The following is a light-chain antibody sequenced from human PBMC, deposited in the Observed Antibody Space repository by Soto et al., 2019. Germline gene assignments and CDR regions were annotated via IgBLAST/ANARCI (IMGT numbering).Light chain of an antibody. J-gene: IGKJ1*01. CDR1: QSVTRY. Sequence: EIVLTQSPATLSLSPGERATLSCRASQSVTRYLAWYQQKPGQAPRLLIYDASTRAAGIPARFSGSGSGTDFTLTISSLEPEDFAVYFCQQRSNWWTFGQGTKVEIK. CDR2: DAS. CDR3: QQRSNWWT. V-gene: IGKV3-11*01.